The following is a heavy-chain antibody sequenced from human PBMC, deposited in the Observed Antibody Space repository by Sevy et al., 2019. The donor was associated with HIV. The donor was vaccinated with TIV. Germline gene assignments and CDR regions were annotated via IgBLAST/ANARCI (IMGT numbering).Heavy chain of an antibody. CDR3: ARDPRTHCSGGSCYNWFDP. Sequence: GGSLRLSCATSGFTFSSYGMHWVRQAPGKGLEWVAVIWFDGSNKYYADSVKGRFTISRDNSKNTLYLKMNSLRAEDGAVYYCARDPRTHCSGGSCYNWFDPWGQGTLVTVSS. V-gene: IGHV3-33*01. CDR2: IWFDGSNK. D-gene: IGHD2-15*01. CDR1: GFTFSSYG. J-gene: IGHJ5*02.